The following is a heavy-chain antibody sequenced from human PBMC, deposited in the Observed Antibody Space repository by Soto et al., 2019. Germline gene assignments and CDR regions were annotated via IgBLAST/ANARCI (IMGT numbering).Heavy chain of an antibody. CDR1: GGSISSSSYY. Sequence: SETLSLTCTVSGGSISSSSYYWGWIRQPPGRGLEWIGSIYYSGSTYNSPALKSRGTITVDAAKNQVSLKLRSGTGAGTAGENCARHSSMTTVPLDYSGQGTLVTVSS. J-gene: IGHJ4*02. CDR3: ARHSSMTTVPLDY. CDR2: IYYSGST. D-gene: IGHD4-17*01. V-gene: IGHV4-39*01.